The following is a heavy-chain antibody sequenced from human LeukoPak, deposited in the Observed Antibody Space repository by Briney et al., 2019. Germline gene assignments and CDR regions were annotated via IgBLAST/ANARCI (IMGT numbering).Heavy chain of an antibody. CDR3: ARDKNDAFDI. Sequence: GGSLRLSCAASGFAFSSYEMNWVRQAPGKGLEWVSYISSSGSTIYYADSVKGRFTISRDNAKNSLYLQMNSLRAEDTAVYYCARDKNDAFDIWGQGTMVTVSS. J-gene: IGHJ3*02. CDR1: GFAFSSYE. CDR2: ISSSGSTI. V-gene: IGHV3-48*03.